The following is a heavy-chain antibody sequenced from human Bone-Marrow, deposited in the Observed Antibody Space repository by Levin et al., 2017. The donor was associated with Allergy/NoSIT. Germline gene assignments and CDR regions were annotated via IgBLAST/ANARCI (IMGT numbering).Heavy chain of an antibody. CDR3: ARDLVSTVTTGWVGISVEYYFDY. J-gene: IGHJ4*02. CDR2: ISAYNGNT. D-gene: IGHD4-17*01. Sequence: ASVKVSCKASGYTFTSYGISWVRQAPGQGLEWMGWISAYNGNTNYAQKLQGRVTMTTDTSTSTAYMELRSLRSDDTAVYYCARDLVSTVTTGWVGISVEYYFDYWGQGTLVTVSS. CDR1: GYTFTSYG. V-gene: IGHV1-18*01.